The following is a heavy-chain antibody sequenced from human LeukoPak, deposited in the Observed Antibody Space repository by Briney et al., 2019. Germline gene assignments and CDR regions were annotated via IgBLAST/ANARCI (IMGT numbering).Heavy chain of an antibody. CDR2: INHSGST. V-gene: IGHV4-34*01. CDR3: AREYDYVWGSYRYTPQAVWFDP. Sequence: SETLSLACAVYDGSFSGYYWSWIRQPPGKGLEWIGEINHSGSTNYNPSLKSRVTISVDTSKNQFSLKLSSVTAADTAVYYCAREYDYVWGSYRYTPQAVWFDPWGQGTLVTVSS. CDR1: DGSFSGYY. D-gene: IGHD3-16*02. J-gene: IGHJ5*02.